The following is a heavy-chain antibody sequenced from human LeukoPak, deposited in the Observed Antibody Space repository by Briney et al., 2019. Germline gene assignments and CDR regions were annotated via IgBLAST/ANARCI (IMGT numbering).Heavy chain of an antibody. CDR1: GFTFRNYV. D-gene: IGHD3-10*01. J-gene: IGHJ6*03. V-gene: IGHV3-30*03. CDR2: ISYDGSYK. CDR3: ARGAGSGFYFYMDV. Sequence: PGGSPRLSCAASGFTFRNYVMRWVRQAPGKGLEWVALISYDGSYKYYAESVKGRFTISRDNSKNTLYLQMNSLRAEDTALYYCARGAGSGFYFYMDVWGTGTTVTVSS.